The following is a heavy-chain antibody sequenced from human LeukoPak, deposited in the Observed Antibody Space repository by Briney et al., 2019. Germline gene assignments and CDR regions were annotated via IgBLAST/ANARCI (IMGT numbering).Heavy chain of an antibody. CDR1: GYTFSSYY. V-gene: IGHV1-46*01. CDR2: INSSGDST. D-gene: IGHD2-15*01. J-gene: IGHJ5*02. CDR3: ARSGYCSGGRCYSGYWFDP. Sequence: GASVKVSCKASGYTFSSYYMHWVRQAPGQGLEWMGIINSSGDSTTYAQKFQGRVTMTRDTSTSTVYMEQSSLRSEDTAVYYCARSGYCSGGRCYSGYWFDPWGQGTLVTVPS.